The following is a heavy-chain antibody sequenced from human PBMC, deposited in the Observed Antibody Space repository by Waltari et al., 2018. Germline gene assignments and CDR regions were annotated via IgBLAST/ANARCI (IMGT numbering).Heavy chain of an antibody. CDR3: AREAIAAAGTWFDY. Sequence: QVQLVQSGAEVKKHGSSVKVSCKASGGTFRSYAISCVRRAPGQGLEWMGGIIPIFGTANYAQKFQGRVTITTDESTSTAYMELSSLRSEDTAVYYCAREAIAAAGTWFDYWGQGTLVTVSS. D-gene: IGHD6-13*01. CDR1: GGTFRSYA. J-gene: IGHJ4*02. V-gene: IGHV1-69*05. CDR2: IIPIFGTA.